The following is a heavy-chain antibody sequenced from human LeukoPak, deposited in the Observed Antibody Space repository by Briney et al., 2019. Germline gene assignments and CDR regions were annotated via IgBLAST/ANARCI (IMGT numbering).Heavy chain of an antibody. CDR1: GFTLSSYA. J-gene: IGHJ4*02. Sequence: GGSLRLSCVASGFTLSSYAMSWVRQAPGKGLHWVSSLGISGGYTWYADSVKGRFTISRDNSKNTLYLQMNSLRAEDTAVYYCAIEEGAYYGSGTYFDYWGRGTLVTVSS. V-gene: IGHV3-23*01. D-gene: IGHD3-10*01. CDR2: LGISGGYT. CDR3: AIEEGAYYGSGTYFDY.